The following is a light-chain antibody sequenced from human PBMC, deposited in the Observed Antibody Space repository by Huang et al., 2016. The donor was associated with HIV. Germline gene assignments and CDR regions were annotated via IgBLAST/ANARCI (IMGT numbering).Light chain of an antibody. Sequence: DIQMTQSPSSLSASAGDRVSITCQASQDINDYLNWYQQKPGRAPKLLIYDVSNLEAGVPPRFSGSGSGKDFTLTIGSLQTEDIATYFCQQYDSLPLTFGGGTKVEI. CDR1: QDINDY. CDR2: DVS. J-gene: IGKJ4*01. CDR3: QQYDSLPLT. V-gene: IGKV1-33*01.